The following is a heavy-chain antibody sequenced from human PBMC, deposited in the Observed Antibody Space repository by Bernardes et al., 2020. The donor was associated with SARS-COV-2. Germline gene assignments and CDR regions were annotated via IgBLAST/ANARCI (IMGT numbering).Heavy chain of an antibody. J-gene: IGHJ6*02. CDR3: ARMDQSYYYYGLDV. Sequence: SRVTISVDTSKNQFPLKLSSVTAADTAVYYCARMDQSYYYYGLDVWGQGTTVTVSS. D-gene: IGHD2-2*01. V-gene: IGHV4-39*06.